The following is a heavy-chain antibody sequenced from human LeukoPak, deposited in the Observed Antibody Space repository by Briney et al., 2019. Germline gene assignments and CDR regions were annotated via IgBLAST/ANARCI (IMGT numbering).Heavy chain of an antibody. Sequence: SETLSLTCTVSGGSISSYYWSWIRQPPGKGLEWIGYIYYSGSTNYNPSLKSRVTISVDTSKTQFSLKLSSVTAADTAVYYCARDSGYDSSGYHINWFDPWGQGTLVTVSS. CDR2: IYYSGST. J-gene: IGHJ5*02. D-gene: IGHD3-22*01. CDR1: GGSISSYY. V-gene: IGHV4-59*01. CDR3: ARDSGYDSSGYHINWFDP.